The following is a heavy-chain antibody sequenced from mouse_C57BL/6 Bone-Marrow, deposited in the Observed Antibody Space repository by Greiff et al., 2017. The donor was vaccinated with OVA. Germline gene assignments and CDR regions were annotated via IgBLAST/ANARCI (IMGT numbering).Heavy chain of an antibody. CDR1: GYTFTSYW. CDR3: AREVMITNWYFDV. D-gene: IGHD2-4*01. Sequence: VQLQQSGAELVKPGASVKLSCKASGYTFTSYWMHWVKQRPGQGLEWIGMIHPNSGSTNYNEKFKSKATLTVDKSSSTAYMQLSSLTSEDSAVYYCAREVMITNWYFDVWGTGTTVSVSS. V-gene: IGHV1-64*01. J-gene: IGHJ1*03. CDR2: IHPNSGST.